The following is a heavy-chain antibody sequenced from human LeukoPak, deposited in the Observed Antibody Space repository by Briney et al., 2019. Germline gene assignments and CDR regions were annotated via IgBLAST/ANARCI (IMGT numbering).Heavy chain of an antibody. Sequence: GESLKISCKGSGYSFTNYWIGWVRQMPGKGLEWMGIIYPGDSETRYSPSFQGQVTISADKSISTAYLQWSSLKASDTAMFYCARVRAAATIDAFDIWGHGTMVTVSS. V-gene: IGHV5-51*01. J-gene: IGHJ3*02. CDR3: ARVRAAATIDAFDI. CDR1: GYSFTNYW. CDR2: IYPGDSET. D-gene: IGHD2-21*01.